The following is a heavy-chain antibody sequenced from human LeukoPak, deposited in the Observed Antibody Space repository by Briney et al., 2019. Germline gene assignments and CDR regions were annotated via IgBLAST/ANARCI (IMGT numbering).Heavy chain of an antibody. CDR1: GLTFSRRW. CDR2: ISYDGSNK. D-gene: IGHD6-19*01. V-gene: IGHV3-30-3*01. Sequence: PGRSLRLSCSASGLTFSRRWMSWVRQAPGKGLEWVAVISYDGSNKYYADSVKGRFTISRDNSKNTLYLQMNSLRAEDTAVYYCAREGGSGWYTGTSARPVEYYFDYWGQGTLVTVSS. CDR3: AREGGSGWYTGTSARPVEYYFDY. J-gene: IGHJ4*02.